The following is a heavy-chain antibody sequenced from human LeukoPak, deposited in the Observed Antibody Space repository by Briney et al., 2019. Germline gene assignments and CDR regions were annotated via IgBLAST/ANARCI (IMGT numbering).Heavy chain of an antibody. CDR1: GYTFTGYY. J-gene: IGHJ4*02. CDR3: VRDRDGYNGGDY. D-gene: IGHD5-24*01. Sequence: ASVKVSCKASGYTFTGYYMHWVRQAPGQGLEWMGWINPNSGGTNYAQKFQGRVAMTGDTSISTAYMELSRLRSDDTAVYYCVRDRDGYNGGDYWGQGTLVTVSS. CDR2: INPNSGGT. V-gene: IGHV1-2*02.